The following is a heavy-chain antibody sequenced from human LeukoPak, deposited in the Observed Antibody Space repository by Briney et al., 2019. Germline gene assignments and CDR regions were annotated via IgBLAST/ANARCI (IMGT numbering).Heavy chain of an antibody. CDR3: ARAKAVAAAGTGLDY. V-gene: IGHV4-59*11. D-gene: IGHD6-13*01. CDR2: IYYSGST. Sequence: PSETLSLTCTVSGGSISSHYWSWIRQPPGKGLEWIGYIYYSGSTNYNPSLKSRVTISVDTSKNQFSLKLISVTAADTAVYYCARAKAVAAAGTGLDYWGQGTLVTVSS. J-gene: IGHJ4*02. CDR1: GGSISSHY.